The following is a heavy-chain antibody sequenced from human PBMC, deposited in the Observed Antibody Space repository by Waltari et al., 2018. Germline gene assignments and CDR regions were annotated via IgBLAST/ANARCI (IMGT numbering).Heavy chain of an antibody. CDR1: GFTFGDYA. V-gene: IGHV3-49*03. CDR3: TRGSIAARPPFDY. Sequence: EVQLVESGGGLVQPGRSLRLSCTDSGFTFGDYAMSWFRQDPGKGLEGVGFIRSKADGGTTEYAASVKGRFTISRDDSKSIAYLQMNSLKTEDTAVYYCTRGSIAARPPFDYWGQGTLVTVSS. CDR2: IRSKADGGTT. D-gene: IGHD6-6*01. J-gene: IGHJ4*02.